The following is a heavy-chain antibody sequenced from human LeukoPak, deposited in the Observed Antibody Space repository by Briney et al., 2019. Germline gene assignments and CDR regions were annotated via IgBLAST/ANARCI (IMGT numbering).Heavy chain of an antibody. Sequence: GGSLRLSCAVSGITLSNYGMSWVRQAPGKGLEWVAGISDSGCSTKYADSVKGRFTISRDNPKNTLYLHMNSLRAEDTAVYFCAKRGVVIRVILVGFHKEAYYFDFWGQGALVTVSS. J-gene: IGHJ4*02. V-gene: IGHV3-23*01. CDR3: AKRGVVIRVILVGFHKEAYYFDF. CDR1: GITLSNYG. CDR2: ISDSGCST. D-gene: IGHD3-22*01.